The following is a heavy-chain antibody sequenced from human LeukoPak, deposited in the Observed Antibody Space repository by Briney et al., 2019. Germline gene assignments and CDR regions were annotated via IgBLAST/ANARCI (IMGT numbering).Heavy chain of an antibody. J-gene: IGHJ4*02. CDR2: INTSGST. V-gene: IGHV4-4*07. CDR3: ARSRSGYLTDY. CDR1: GGSISSYY. Sequence: PSETLSLTCTVSGGSISSYYWSRIRQPAGKVLEWIGRINTSGSTNYNPSLKSRVTMSVDTSKNQISLKLSSVTAADTAVYYCARSRSGYLTDYWGQGTLVTVSS. D-gene: IGHD1-26*01.